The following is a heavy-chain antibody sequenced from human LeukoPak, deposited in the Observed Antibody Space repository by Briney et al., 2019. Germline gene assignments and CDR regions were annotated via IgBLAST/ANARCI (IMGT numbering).Heavy chain of an antibody. V-gene: IGHV1-69*04. D-gene: IGHD3-22*01. CDR3: ARMPYYYDSSGYSTTPYFDY. J-gene: IGHJ4*02. CDR2: IIPIFGIA. Sequence: ASVKVSCKASGGTFSNYAISWVRQAPGQGLEWMGRIIPIFGIANYAQKFQGRVTITADKSTTTAYMDLSSLRSEDTAAYYCARMPYYYDSSGYSTTPYFDYWGQGTLVTVSS. CDR1: GGTFSNYA.